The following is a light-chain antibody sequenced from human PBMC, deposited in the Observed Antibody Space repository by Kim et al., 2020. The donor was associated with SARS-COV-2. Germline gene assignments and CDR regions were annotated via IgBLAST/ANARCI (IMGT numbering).Light chain of an antibody. CDR1: QSVNSN. V-gene: IGKV3-15*01. CDR3: QQFNNWPLYS. CDR2: GAS. Sequence: EVMMTQSPATLSVSPGERATLSCRASQSVNSNLGWYQQKPGQAPRLLIYGASTRAPGVPARFSGSGSGTEFTLTISSLQSEDFAVYYCQQFNNWPLYSFGQGPSWRS. J-gene: IGKJ2*03.